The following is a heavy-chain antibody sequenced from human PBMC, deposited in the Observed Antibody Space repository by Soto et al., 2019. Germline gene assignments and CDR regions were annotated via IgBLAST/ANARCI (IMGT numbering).Heavy chain of an antibody. CDR1: GYSFTNND. D-gene: IGHD3-16*01. J-gene: IGHJ5*02. V-gene: IGHV1-8*01. CDR3: ARMETFGSLNWFDP. Sequence: ASVQVSCKASGYSFTNNDVSWVRQATGQGLEWMGWMNPGSGDTGYAQKFQGRVTMTRDISIATAYMELSSLRSDDTAIYYCARMETFGSLNWFDPWGQGTLVTVSS. CDR2: MNPGSGDT.